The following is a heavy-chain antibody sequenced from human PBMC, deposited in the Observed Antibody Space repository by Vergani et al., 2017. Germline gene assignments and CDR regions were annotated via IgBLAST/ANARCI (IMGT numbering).Heavy chain of an antibody. J-gene: IGHJ4*02. D-gene: IGHD5-24*01. Sequence: EVQLVESGGGLVQPGGSLRLSCAASGFTFSSYSMNWVRQAPGKGLEWVSYISSSSSYTNYADSVKGRFTISRDNAKNSLYLQMNSLRAEDTAVYYCARVGVREMATLQAMYYFDYWGQGTLVTVSS. CDR1: GFTFSSYS. CDR2: ISSSSSYT. V-gene: IGHV3-48*04. CDR3: ARVGVREMATLQAMYYFDY.